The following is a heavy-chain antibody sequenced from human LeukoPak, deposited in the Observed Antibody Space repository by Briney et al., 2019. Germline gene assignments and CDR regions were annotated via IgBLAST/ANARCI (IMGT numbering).Heavy chain of an antibody. CDR3: ARVPSIFMLVY. V-gene: IGHV3-30*03. CDR1: GFTFSSYG. Sequence: TGGSLRLSCAASGFTFSSYGMHWVRQAPGKGLEWVAVISYDGSNKYYADSVKGRFTISRDNSKNTLYLQMNSLKADDTAVYYCARVPSIFMLVYWGQGTLVTISS. CDR2: ISYDGSNK. D-gene: IGHD3-9*01. J-gene: IGHJ4*02.